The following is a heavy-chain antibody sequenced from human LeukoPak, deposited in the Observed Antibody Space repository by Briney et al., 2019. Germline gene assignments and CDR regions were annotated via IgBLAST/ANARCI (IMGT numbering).Heavy chain of an antibody. D-gene: IGHD5-18*01. J-gene: IGHJ4*02. CDR2: ISTDNGST. CDR1: GYSFTSYG. CDR3: ARAYSYGYGPLDY. Sequence: GASVKVSCKSSGYSFTSYGINWVRQAPGQGLEWMGWISTDNGSTDYAQNLQGRVTMTTDTSTSTAYMEVRSLRSDDTAVYYCARAYSYGYGPLDYWGQGTLVTVSS. V-gene: IGHV1-18*04.